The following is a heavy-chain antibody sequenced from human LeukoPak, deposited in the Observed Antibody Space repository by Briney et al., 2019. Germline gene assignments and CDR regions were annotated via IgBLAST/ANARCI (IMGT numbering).Heavy chain of an antibody. CDR2: INHSGST. CDR3: ARPKYSSGWYGGYYYYMDV. Sequence: GSLRLSCAASGFTFSSYSMNWVRQPPGKGLEWIGEINHSGSTNYNPSLKSRVTISVDTSKNQFSLKLSSVTAADTAVYYCARPKYSSGWYGGYYYYMDVWGKGTTVTISS. J-gene: IGHJ6*03. D-gene: IGHD6-19*01. CDR1: GFTFSSYS. V-gene: IGHV4-34*01.